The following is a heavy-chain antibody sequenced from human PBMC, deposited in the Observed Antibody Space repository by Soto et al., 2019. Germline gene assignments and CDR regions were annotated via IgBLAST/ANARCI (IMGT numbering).Heavy chain of an antibody. Sequence: SETLSLTCTVSGGSISSSSYYWGWIRQPPGKGLEWIGSIYYSGSTYYNPSLKSRVTISVDTSKNQFSLKLSSVTAADTAVYYCARRYGKNAFDIWSQGTMVT. D-gene: IGHD5-18*01. CDR1: GGSISSSSYY. J-gene: IGHJ3*02. CDR3: ARRYGKNAFDI. V-gene: IGHV4-39*07. CDR2: IYYSGST.